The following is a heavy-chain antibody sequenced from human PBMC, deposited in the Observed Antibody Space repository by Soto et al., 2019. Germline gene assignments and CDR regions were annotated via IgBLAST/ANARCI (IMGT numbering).Heavy chain of an antibody. CDR3: ARGEAAAATYGMDV. V-gene: IGHV4-34*01. D-gene: IGHD6-13*01. J-gene: IGHJ6*02. Sequence: SETLSLTCAVYGGSFSDTYWNWFRQPPGKGLEWIGEINHNTNTIYNPSLTSRVTISVDTSKNHFSLKLTSVTAADTAVYYCARGEAAAATYGMDVWGQGTTVTVSS. CDR2: INHNTNT. CDR1: GGSFSDTY.